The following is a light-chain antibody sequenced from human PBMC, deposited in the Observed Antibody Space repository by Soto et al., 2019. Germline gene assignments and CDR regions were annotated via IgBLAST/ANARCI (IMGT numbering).Light chain of an antibody. V-gene: IGLV2-8*01. CDR1: SVDVGGYNY. CDR3: SSYAGSNNLV. J-gene: IGLJ2*01. CDR2: EVS. Sequence: QSALTQRPSASGSPGQSVTISCTGTSVDVGGYNYVSWYQQHPGKAPKLMIYEVSKRPSGVPDRFSGSKSGNTASLTVSGLQAEDEDDYYCSSYAGSNNLVFGAGTKLTVL.